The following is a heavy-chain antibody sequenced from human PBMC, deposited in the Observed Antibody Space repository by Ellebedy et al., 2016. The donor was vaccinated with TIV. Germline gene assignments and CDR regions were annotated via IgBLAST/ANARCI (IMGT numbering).Heavy chain of an antibody. CDR1: GYTFSNYF. J-gene: IGHJ4*02. CDR2: INPSSGST. D-gene: IGHD6-13*01. Sequence: AASVKVSCKASGYTFSNYFVHWVRQAPGQGLEWMGIINPSSGSTTYAQKLQGRLTMTRDTSTSTVYMELSSLRSEDTAVYYCAKDQAGWQGEGIAAFDYWGQGTLVTVSS. CDR3: AKDQAGWQGEGIAAFDY. V-gene: IGHV1-46*04.